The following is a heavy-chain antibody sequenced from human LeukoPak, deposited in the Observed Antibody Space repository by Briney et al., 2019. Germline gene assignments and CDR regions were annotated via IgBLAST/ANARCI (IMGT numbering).Heavy chain of an antibody. D-gene: IGHD3-22*01. J-gene: IGHJ4*02. Sequence: GVSLRLSCAASGFTFRRYAMIWVRQAPGKGLEWVSAIRRSGAATYNTGSVKGRFTISRDNSDNPLYLQMNSLRAEDTAVYYCAKDRPNYYGSNGHYYKLNGDCWGKGTLVTVSS. CDR1: GFTFRRYA. V-gene: IGHV3-23*01. CDR2: IRRSGAAT. CDR3: AKDRPNYYGSNGHYYKLNGDC.